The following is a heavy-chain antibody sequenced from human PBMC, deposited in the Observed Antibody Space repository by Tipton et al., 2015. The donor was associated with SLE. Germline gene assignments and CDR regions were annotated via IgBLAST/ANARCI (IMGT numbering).Heavy chain of an antibody. CDR2: IYHSGNT. V-gene: IGHV4-30-4*08. D-gene: IGHD1-7*01. Sequence: TLSLTCTVSGGSIRSSAYYWGWVRQSPGKGLAWIGFIYHSGNTFYNPSLESRLSMSVDTSKNQFSLMLTSLTAADTAVYYCARGNSGFDHWGRGTLVTVST. CDR1: GGSIRSSAYY. J-gene: IGHJ4*02. CDR3: ARGNSGFDH.